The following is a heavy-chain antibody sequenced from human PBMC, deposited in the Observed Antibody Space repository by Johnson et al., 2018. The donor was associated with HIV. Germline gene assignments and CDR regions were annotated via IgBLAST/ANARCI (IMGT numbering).Heavy chain of an antibody. CDR3: AKGLAAFFAFYI. J-gene: IGHJ3*02. V-gene: IGHV3-33*06. CDR1: GFTFSSYA. D-gene: IGHD3-3*01. CDR2: IYYDGTNK. Sequence: QVQLVESGGGVVQPGRSLRLSCAASGFTFSSYAMHWVRQAPGKGLEWVAIIYYDGTNKYYADSVKGRFTISRDNSKNTLSLQMISLRAEDTAMYYCAKGLAAFFAFYIWGQGTMVTVSS.